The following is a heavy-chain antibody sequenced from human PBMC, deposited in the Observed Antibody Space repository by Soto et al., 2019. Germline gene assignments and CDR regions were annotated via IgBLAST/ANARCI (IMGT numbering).Heavy chain of an antibody. V-gene: IGHV5-10-1*01. CDR1: GYSFTSYW. J-gene: IGHJ6*02. CDR3: ARLSHYNYDMDV. CDR2: IDPSDSYT. Sequence: EVQLVQSGAEVKKPGESLRISCKGSGYSFTSYWISWVRQMPGKGLEWMGRIDPSDSYTNYSPSFQGHVTISADKSIRTAYLQWSRLKASDTAMYYWARLSHYNYDMDVWGQGTTVTVSS.